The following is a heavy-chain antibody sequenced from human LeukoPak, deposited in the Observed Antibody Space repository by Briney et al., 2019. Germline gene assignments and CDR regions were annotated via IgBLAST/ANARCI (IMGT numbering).Heavy chain of an antibody. CDR1: GYAFASYW. CDR3: ARHDYGGNSNDY. Sequence: GESLKISCRVSGYAFASYWIGWVRQVPGKGLEWMGIIYPADSETKSSPSFQGQVTISADKSISTAYLQWSSLKASDTAMYYCARHDYGGNSNDYWGQGTLVTVSS. J-gene: IGHJ4*02. V-gene: IGHV5-51*01. CDR2: IYPADSET. D-gene: IGHD4-23*01.